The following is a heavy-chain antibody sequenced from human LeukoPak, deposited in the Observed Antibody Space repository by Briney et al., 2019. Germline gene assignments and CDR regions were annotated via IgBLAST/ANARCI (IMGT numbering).Heavy chain of an antibody. CDR3: ARGHPRYCSSTSCATFDY. CDR1: GGSFSGYY. J-gene: IGHJ4*02. D-gene: IGHD2-2*01. V-gene: IGHV4-34*01. CDR2: INHSGST. Sequence: SETLSLTCAVYGGSFSGYYWSWIRQPPGKGLEWIGEINHSGSTNYNPSLKSRVTISVDTSKNQFSLKLSSVTAADTAVYYCARGHPRYCSSTSCATFDYWGQGTLVTVSS.